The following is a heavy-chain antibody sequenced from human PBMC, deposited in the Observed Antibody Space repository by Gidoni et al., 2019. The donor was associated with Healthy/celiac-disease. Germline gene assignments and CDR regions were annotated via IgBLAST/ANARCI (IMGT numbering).Heavy chain of an antibody. CDR2: ISSSSSYI. V-gene: IGHV3-21*01. D-gene: IGHD2-21*02. Sequence: EVQLVESGGGLVKPGGSLRLSCAASGFTFSSYSMNWVRQAPGKGLEWVSSISSSSSYIYYADSVKGRFTISRDNAKNSLYLQMNSLRAEDTAVYYCARDSGPCGGDCADWYFDLWGRGTLVTVSS. CDR1: GFTFSSYS. J-gene: IGHJ2*01. CDR3: ARDSGPCGGDCADWYFDL.